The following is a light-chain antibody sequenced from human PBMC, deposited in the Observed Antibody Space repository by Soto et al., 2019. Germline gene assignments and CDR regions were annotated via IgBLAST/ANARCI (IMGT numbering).Light chain of an antibody. CDR3: QQYGSSRPDT. CDR2: SAS. V-gene: IGKV3-20*01. J-gene: IGKJ2*01. Sequence: EIVLTQSPGTLSLSPGERATLSCRASQSVSSNYLAWYQQKPGQAPRLLIYSASSRATGIPDRFSGSGSGTDFTLTISRLEPEDFAVYYCQQYGSSRPDTFGQGTKLEIK. CDR1: QSVSSNY.